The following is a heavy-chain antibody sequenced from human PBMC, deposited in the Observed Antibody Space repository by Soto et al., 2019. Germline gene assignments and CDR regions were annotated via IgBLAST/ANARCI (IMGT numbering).Heavy chain of an antibody. CDR3: ASSPIRITIFGVVTPNWFDP. Sequence: SQTLSLTCPVARGSISSSSYYCCWIRQPPGKGLEWIGSIYYSGSTYYNPSLKSRVTISVDTSKNQFSLKLSSVTAADTAVYYCASSPIRITIFGVVTPNWFDPWGQGTLVTVSS. CDR2: IYYSGST. D-gene: IGHD3-3*01. J-gene: IGHJ5*02. V-gene: IGHV4-39*01. CDR1: RGSISSSSYY.